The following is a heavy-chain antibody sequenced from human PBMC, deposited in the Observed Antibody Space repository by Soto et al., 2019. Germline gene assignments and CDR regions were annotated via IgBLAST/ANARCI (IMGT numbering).Heavy chain of an antibody. V-gene: IGHV4-39*01. CDR1: GGSISSSSYY. J-gene: IGHJ6*02. CDR2: IYYSGST. D-gene: IGHD1-26*01. Sequence: SETLSLTCTVSGGSISSSSYYWGWIRQPPGKGLEWIGSIYYSGSTYYNPSLKSRVTISVDTSKNQFSLKLSSVTAADTAVYYCARLVSGSYYYYGMDVWGQGTTVTVSS. CDR3: ARLVSGSYYYYGMDV.